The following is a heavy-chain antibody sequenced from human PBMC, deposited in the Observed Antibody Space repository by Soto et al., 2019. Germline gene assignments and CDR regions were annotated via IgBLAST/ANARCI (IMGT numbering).Heavy chain of an antibody. Sequence: QVQLVQSGAEVKKPGASVKVSCKASGYTFTGYYMHWVRQAPGQGLEWMGWINPNSGGTNYAQKLQGWVTMTRDTSISTAHMQLSRLRSDDTAVYYCARDFGGYYYYYGMDVWGQGTTVTVSS. J-gene: IGHJ6*02. CDR2: INPNSGGT. CDR3: ARDFGGYYYYYGMDV. CDR1: GYTFTGYY. V-gene: IGHV1-2*04. D-gene: IGHD3-10*01.